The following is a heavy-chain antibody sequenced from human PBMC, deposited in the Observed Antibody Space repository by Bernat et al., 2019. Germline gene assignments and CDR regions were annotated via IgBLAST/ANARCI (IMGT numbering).Heavy chain of an antibody. CDR3: TTRHTLYYFDY. J-gene: IGHJ4*02. V-gene: IGHV3-15*01. CDR1: GFTCSDAW. CDR2: IKSKSYGGTT. Sequence: EVQLVESGGGLVKPGGSLRLSCAASGFTCSDAWMTWVRQAPGKGLEWVGRIKSKSYGGTTDYAAPVKGRFTISRDDSKNTLYLQMNSLKTEDTAVYYCTTRHTLYYFDYWGQGTLVTVSS.